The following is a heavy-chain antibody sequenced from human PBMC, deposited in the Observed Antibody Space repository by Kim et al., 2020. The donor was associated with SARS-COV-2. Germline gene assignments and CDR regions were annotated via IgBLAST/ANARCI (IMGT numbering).Heavy chain of an antibody. V-gene: IGHV1-69*04. D-gene: IGHD6-19*01. CDR2: IIPILGIA. J-gene: IGHJ4*02. CDR3: AREDWQWLADY. Sequence: SVKVSCKASGGTFSSYTISWVRQAPGQGLEWMGRIIPILGIANYAQKFQGRVTITADKSTSTAYMELSSLRSEDTAVYYCAREDWQWLADYWGQGTLVTVSS. CDR1: GGTFSSYT.